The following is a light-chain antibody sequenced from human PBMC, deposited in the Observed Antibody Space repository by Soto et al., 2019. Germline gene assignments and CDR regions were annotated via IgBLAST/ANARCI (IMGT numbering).Light chain of an antibody. Sequence: ELVMTHSPVTLSVSPGERATLSCRASQTIGSNLVWYQQRPGQAPRLLIYGAFTRAAGVPARFSGSGSGTEFTLTISSLQSEDSAVYYCQQFNNWPRTFGQGTKV. J-gene: IGKJ1*01. CDR2: GAF. V-gene: IGKV3-15*01. CDR1: QTIGSN. CDR3: QQFNNWPRT.